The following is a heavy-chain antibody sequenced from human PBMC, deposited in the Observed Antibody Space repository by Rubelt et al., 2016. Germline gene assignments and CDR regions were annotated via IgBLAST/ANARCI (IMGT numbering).Heavy chain of an antibody. J-gene: IGHJ4*02. CDR2: ISGSGDTT. Sequence: IGVRQAPGKGLEWVSGISGSGDTTYYADSVKGRFTISRDNSKNTLYLQMNSLRAEDTAVYYCVKDGKGAANYFADWGQGALLTVSS. V-gene: IGHV3-23*01. D-gene: IGHD1-26*01. CDR3: VKDGKGAANYFAD.